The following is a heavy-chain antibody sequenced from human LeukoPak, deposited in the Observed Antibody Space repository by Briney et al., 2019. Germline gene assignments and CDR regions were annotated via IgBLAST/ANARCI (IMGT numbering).Heavy chain of an antibody. D-gene: IGHD5-18*01. Sequence: PGWSLRLSCSASGFTFSSYAMHWVRQAPGKGLEYVSAISSNGGLTYYADSVQGRFTISRDSSKNTVYLQMNGLRTQDTAVYYCVKEYSYGFDYWGQGTLVTVSS. CDR1: GFTFSSYA. CDR2: ISSNGGLT. CDR3: VKEYSYGFDY. J-gene: IGHJ4*02. V-gene: IGHV3-64D*09.